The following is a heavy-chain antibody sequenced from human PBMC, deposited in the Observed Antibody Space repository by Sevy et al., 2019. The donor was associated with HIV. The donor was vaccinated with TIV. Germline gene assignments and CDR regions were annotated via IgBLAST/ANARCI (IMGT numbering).Heavy chain of an antibody. CDR2: IYSGGNT. CDR1: GFTVSASY. CDR3: AKDRDFWRAACYFDY. V-gene: IGHV3-53*01. Sequence: GGSLRLSCAASGFTVSASYINWVRQAPGKGLEWVSVIYSGGNTYYADSVKGRFTISRDNSKNTLYLQMNSLRAEDTAVYYCAKDRDFWRAACYFDYWGQGTLVTVSS. D-gene: IGHD3-3*01. J-gene: IGHJ4*02.